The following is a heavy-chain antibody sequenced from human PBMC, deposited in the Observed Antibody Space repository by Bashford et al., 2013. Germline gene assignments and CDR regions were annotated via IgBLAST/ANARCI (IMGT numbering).Heavy chain of an antibody. Sequence: GSLRLSCAASGFTFNNYAMSWVRQAPGKGLEWVSAISGGGYSTYYADSVKGRFTISRDNSKSTLYLQMNSLRAEDTAVYYCARANLYSSGWSTGNFDYWGQGTLVTVSS. D-gene: IGHD6-19*01. CDR2: ISGGGYST. V-gene: IGHV3-23*01. J-gene: IGHJ4*02. CDR3: ARANLYSSGWSTGNFDY. CDR1: GFTFNNYA.